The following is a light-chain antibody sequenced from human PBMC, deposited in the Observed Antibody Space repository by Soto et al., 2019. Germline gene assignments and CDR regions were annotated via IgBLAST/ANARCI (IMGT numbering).Light chain of an antibody. CDR3: GADHGSGSNFAVV. J-gene: IGLJ2*01. V-gene: IGLV9-49*01. CDR1: SGSSNYK. CDR2: VGTGGIVG. Sequence: QAVVTQPPSASASLGASVTLTCTLSSGSSNYKVDWYQQRPGKGPRFVMRVGTGGIVGSKGDGIPDPLSVLGSGLNRYLTIKNIQEEDESDYHCGADHGSGSNFAVVFGRGTKLTVL.